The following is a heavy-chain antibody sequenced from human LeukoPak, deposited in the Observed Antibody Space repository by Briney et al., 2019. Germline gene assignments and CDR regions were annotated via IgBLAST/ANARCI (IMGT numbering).Heavy chain of an antibody. CDR1: GFTFSSYG. V-gene: IGHV3-33*01. CDR2: IWYDGSEK. Sequence: PGGSLRLSCAASGFTFSSYGMNWVRQAPGKGLEWVAVIWYDGSEKYYAASVKGRFTISRDNSKNTLFLQMNSLRAEDTAVYYCARLLGWTFDYWVQGTLVTVSS. CDR3: ARLLGWTFDY. D-gene: IGHD6-19*01. J-gene: IGHJ4*02.